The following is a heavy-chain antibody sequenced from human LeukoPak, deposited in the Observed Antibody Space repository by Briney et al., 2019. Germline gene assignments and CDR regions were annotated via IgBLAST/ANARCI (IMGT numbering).Heavy chain of an antibody. J-gene: IGHJ4*02. V-gene: IGHV4-38-2*02. Sequence: SETLSLTCTASGYSISSGYYWGWIRQPPGQGLEWIGSIYHSGSTYYNPSLKSRVTISVDTSKNQFSLKLSSVTAADTAVYYCARDAIAVAGTRYFDYWGQGTLVTVSS. CDR2: IYHSGST. CDR3: ARDAIAVAGTRYFDY. D-gene: IGHD6-19*01. CDR1: GYSISSGYY.